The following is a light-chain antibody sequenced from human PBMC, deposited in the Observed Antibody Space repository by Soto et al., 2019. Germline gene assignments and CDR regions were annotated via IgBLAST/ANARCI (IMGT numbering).Light chain of an antibody. CDR2: GAS. V-gene: IGKV3-15*01. J-gene: IGKJ1*01. CDR1: QSVDSAY. Sequence: DIVLTQSPGTLSLSPLEIATLSFMASQSVDSAYLAWYQQKPGQAPRLLIYGASTRATVIPAGFSGSGSGTEFTLTISSLQSEDFAVYYCQQYNSWPPTFGQGTKVDIK. CDR3: QQYNSWPPT.